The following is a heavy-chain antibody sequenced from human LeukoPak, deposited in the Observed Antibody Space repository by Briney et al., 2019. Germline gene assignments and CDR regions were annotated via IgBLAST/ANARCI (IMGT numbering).Heavy chain of an antibody. V-gene: IGHV3-23*01. Sequence: PGGTLRLSCAASGFTLSNYGMGWVRETPGKGLDWVSAISASGDSTYYADSVKGRFTISRDSSKNTLYLQMNSLSVDDTAVYYCAKESRDFAPDSWGQGTLVTVSS. D-gene: IGHD3/OR15-3a*01. CDR1: GFTLSNYG. CDR2: ISASGDST. J-gene: IGHJ4*02. CDR3: AKESRDFAPDS.